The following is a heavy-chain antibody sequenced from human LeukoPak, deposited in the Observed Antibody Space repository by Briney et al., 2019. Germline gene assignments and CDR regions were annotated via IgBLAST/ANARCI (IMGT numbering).Heavy chain of an antibody. V-gene: IGHV1-24*01. J-gene: IGHJ5*02. CDR1: GYTLTELS. D-gene: IGHD5-18*01. CDR3: ARVLLGGLWSALDWFDP. CDR2: FDPEDGET. Sequence: ASVKVSCKVSGYTLTELSMHWVRQAPGKGLEWMGGFDPEDGETIYAQKFQGRVTMTEDTSTDTAYMELRSLRSDDTAVYYCARVLLGGLWSALDWFDPWGQGTLVTVSS.